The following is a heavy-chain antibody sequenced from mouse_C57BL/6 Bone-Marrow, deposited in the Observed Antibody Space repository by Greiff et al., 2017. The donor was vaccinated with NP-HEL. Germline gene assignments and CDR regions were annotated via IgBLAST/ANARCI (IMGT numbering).Heavy chain of an antibody. V-gene: IGHV5-12*01. Sequence: EVKLMESGGGLVQPGGSLKLSCAASGFTFSDYYMYWVRQTPEKRLEWVAYISNGGGSTYYPDTVKGRFTISRDNAKNTLYLQMSRLKSEDTAMYYCARRPYFDVWGTGTTVTVSS. CDR3: ARRPYFDV. J-gene: IGHJ1*03. CDR2: ISNGGGST. CDR1: GFTFSDYY.